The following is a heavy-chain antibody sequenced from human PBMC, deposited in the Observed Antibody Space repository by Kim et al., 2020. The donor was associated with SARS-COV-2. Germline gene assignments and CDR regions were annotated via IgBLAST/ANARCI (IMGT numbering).Heavy chain of an antibody. J-gene: IGHJ4*01. CDR3: ARHGWEFSNRHAYLDY. CDR2: ISPDGTT. CDR1: GDSIRGYY. Sequence: SETLSLTCTVTGDSIRGYYWGWIRQPHGKGLEWIGNISPDGTTYNIQTLRRRITISLDMSTSRYSLKLTSVTAADTDASFCARHGWEFSNRHAYLDYWG. V-gene: IGHV4-59*04. D-gene: IGHD1-26*01.